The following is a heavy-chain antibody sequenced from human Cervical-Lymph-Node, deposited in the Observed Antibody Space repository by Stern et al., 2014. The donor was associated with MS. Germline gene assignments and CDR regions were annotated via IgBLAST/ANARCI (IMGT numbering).Heavy chain of an antibody. CDR2: IYYSGST. D-gene: IGHD3/OR15-3a*01. J-gene: IGHJ4*02. Sequence: QLQLQESGPGLVKPSQTLSLTCTVSGGSISSGDYYWSWIRQPPGKGLEWIGYIYYSGSTYYNPSLKSRVTISVDTSKTQFSLKLSSVTAADTAVYYCAREGPRTGTLVYWGQGTLVTVSS. CDR3: AREGPRTGTLVY. V-gene: IGHV4-30-4*01. CDR1: GGSISSGDYY.